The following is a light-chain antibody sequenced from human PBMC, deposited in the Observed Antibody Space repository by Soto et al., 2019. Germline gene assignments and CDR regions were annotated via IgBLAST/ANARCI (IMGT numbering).Light chain of an antibody. CDR1: YSDVGAYDY. CDR2: DVS. V-gene: IGLV2-14*01. J-gene: IGLJ1*01. CDR3: SSYTSSSTLV. Sequence: QSALTQPASVSGSPGQSITISCTGTYSDVGAYDYVSWYQQHPGKAPKLMIYDVSNRPSGVSNRFSGSKSGITASLTISGLQAEDEADYYCSSYTSSSTLVFGTGTKVTV.